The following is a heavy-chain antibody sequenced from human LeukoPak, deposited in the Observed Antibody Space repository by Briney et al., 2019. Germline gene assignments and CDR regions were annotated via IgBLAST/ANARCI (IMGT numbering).Heavy chain of an antibody. D-gene: IGHD6-13*01. CDR1: GGSISSSSYY. J-gene: IGHJ4*02. CDR2: IYYSGST. CDR3: AALDSSSWYTKHLDY. Sequence: SETPSLTCTVSGGSISSSSYYWGWIRQPPGKGLEWIGSIYYSGSTYYNPSLKSRVTISVDKSENQFSLKLSSVTAADTAVYYCAALDSSSWYTKHLDYWGQGTLVTVSS. V-gene: IGHV4-39*07.